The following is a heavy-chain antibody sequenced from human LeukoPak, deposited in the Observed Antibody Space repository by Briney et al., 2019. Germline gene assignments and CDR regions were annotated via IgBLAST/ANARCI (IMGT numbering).Heavy chain of an antibody. J-gene: IGHJ3*02. CDR1: GFTFSSYW. Sequence: GGSLRLSCAASGFTFSSYWMSWVRQAPGKGLEWVANIKQDGSEKYYVDSVKGRFTISRDNSKNTLYLQMNSLRAEDTAVYYCATLVVVTATPTDAFDIWGQGTMVTVSS. D-gene: IGHD2-21*02. CDR3: ATLVVVTATPTDAFDI. V-gene: IGHV3-7*01. CDR2: IKQDGSEK.